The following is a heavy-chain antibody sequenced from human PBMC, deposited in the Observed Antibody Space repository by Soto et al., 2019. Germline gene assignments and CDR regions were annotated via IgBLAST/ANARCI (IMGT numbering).Heavy chain of an antibody. Sequence: ASLKLYRKGAGYRYTGYFMRRRSMTKGQGLEWMGIINPSGGSTSYAQKFQGRVTMTRDTSTSTVYMELSSLRSEDTAVYYCARGSGSGSYKNDPTYYYPSGLAVWGKGPTVPVSP. V-gene: IGHV1-46*01. CDR2: INPSGGST. CDR1: GYRYTGYF. D-gene: IGHD3-10*01. J-gene: IGHJ6*04. CDR3: ARGSGSGSYKNDPTYYYPSGLAV.